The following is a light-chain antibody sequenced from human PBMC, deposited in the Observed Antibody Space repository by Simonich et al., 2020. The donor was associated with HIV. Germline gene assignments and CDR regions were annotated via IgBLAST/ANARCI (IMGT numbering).Light chain of an antibody. CDR3: QVWDSSSDHAV. CDR2: DDS. Sequence: SYVLTQPPSVSVAPGKTARSTCGGNNIGSKSVHWYQQKPGQAPVLVVYDDSDRPSGIPGRFSGSNSGNTATLTISRVEDGDEADYYCQVWDSSSDHAVFGGGTQLTVL. V-gene: IGLV3-21*03. CDR1: NIGSKS. J-gene: IGLJ7*01.